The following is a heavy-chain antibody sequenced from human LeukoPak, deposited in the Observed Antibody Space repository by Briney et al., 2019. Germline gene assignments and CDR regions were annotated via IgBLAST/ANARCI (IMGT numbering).Heavy chain of an antibody. D-gene: IGHD6-19*01. CDR2: MSYDGSNK. CDR3: ARPWGVAVASTKSYFDY. CDR1: GFTFSSYA. V-gene: IGHV3-30*04. Sequence: GGSLRLSCAASGFTFSSYAVHWVRQAPGKGLEWVAVMSYDGSNKYYADSVKGRFTISRDNSKNTLYLQMNSLRAEDTAVYYCARPWGVAVASTKSYFDYWGQGTLVTVSS. J-gene: IGHJ4*02.